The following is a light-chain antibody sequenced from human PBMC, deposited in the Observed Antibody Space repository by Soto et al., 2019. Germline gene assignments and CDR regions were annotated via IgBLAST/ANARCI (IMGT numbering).Light chain of an antibody. V-gene: IGKV1-5*03. CDR3: QQYNSYPWT. J-gene: IGKJ1*01. Sequence: DIQMTQSPSSLSASVGDRVTITCQASQDISNYLNWYQQKPGKAPKVLIYKASSLESGVPSRFSGSGSGTEFTLTISSLQPDDFATYYCQQYNSYPWTFGQGTKVDIK. CDR2: KAS. CDR1: QDISNY.